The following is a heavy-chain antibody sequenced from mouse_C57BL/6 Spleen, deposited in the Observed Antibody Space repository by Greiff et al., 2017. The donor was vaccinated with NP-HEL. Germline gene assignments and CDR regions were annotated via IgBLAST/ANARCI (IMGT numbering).Heavy chain of an antibody. CDR2: INYDGSST. Sequence: DVKLVESEGGLVQPGSSMKLSCTASGFTFSDYYMAWVRQVPEKGLEWVANINYDGSSTYYLDSLKSRFIISRDNAKNILYLQMSSLKSEDTATYYCARVRVLYYDYDAMDYWGQGTSVTVSS. CDR1: GFTFSDYY. J-gene: IGHJ4*01. CDR3: ARVRVLYYDYDAMDY. V-gene: IGHV5-16*01. D-gene: IGHD2-1*01.